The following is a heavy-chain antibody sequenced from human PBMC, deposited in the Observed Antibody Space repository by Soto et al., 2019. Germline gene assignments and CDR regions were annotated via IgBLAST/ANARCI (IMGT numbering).Heavy chain of an antibody. Sequence: VQLVESGGGVVQPGRSLRLSCAASGFTFSSYGMHWVRQAPGKGLEWVAVISYDGSNKYYADSVKGRFTISRDNSKNTLYLQMNSLRAEDTAVYYCAKGLSGGSYYAPYYWGQGTLVTVSS. CDR2: ISYDGSNK. CDR3: AKGLSGGSYYAPYY. V-gene: IGHV3-30*18. D-gene: IGHD1-26*01. CDR1: GFTFSSYG. J-gene: IGHJ4*02.